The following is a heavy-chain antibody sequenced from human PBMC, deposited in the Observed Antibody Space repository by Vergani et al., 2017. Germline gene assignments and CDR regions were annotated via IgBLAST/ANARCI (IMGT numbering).Heavy chain of an antibody. Sequence: QVQLQESGPGLVKPSETLSLTCTVSGYSISRGYYWGWIRQPPGKGLEWIGSIYHSGSNYYNPSLKSRVTISVDTSKNQFSLKLSSVTAADTAVYYCARERVVVAAKGNNWFDPWGQGTLVTVSS. J-gene: IGHJ5*02. V-gene: IGHV4-38-2*02. D-gene: IGHD2-15*01. CDR2: IYHSGSN. CDR1: GYSISRGYY. CDR3: ARERVVVAAKGNNWFDP.